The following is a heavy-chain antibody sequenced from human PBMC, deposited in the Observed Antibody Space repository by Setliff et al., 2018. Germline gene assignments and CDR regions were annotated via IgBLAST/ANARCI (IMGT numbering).Heavy chain of an antibody. CDR1: GYSFTSYW. J-gene: IGHJ6*02. CDR2: IYPGDSDT. V-gene: IGHV5-51*01. CDR3: ARVTPDYYYYYGMDV. D-gene: IGHD5-18*01. Sequence: GGSLKISCKGSGYSFTSYWIGWVRQMPGKGLEWMGIIYPGDSDTRYSPSFQGQVTISADKSISTAYLQWSSLKASDTAMYYCARVTPDYYYYYGMDVWGQGTTVTVSS.